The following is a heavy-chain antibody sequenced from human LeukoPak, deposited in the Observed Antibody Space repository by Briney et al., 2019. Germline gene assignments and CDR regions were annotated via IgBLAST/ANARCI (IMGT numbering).Heavy chain of an antibody. Sequence: GGSLRLSCAASGFTFSSYAMSWVRQAPGKGLEWVSGISGSSSSTYYADSVKGRFTISRDNSKNTLYAQMNSLRVEDTAVYYCAKVYGDYEDYWGQGTLVTVSS. CDR3: AKVYGDYEDY. J-gene: IGHJ4*02. CDR2: ISGSSSST. CDR1: GFTFSSYA. V-gene: IGHV3-23*01. D-gene: IGHD4-17*01.